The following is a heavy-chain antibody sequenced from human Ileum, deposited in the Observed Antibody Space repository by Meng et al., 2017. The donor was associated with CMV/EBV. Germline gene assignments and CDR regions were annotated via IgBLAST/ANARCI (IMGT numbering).Heavy chain of an antibody. V-gene: IGHV1-69*05. J-gene: IGHJ5*02. D-gene: IGHD3-3*01. CDR1: GGTFSSYA. Sequence: SVKVSCKASGGTFSSYAISWVRQAPGQGLEWMGGIIPIFGTANYAQKFQGRVTITTDESTSTAYMELSSLRSEDTAVYYCARVARREYFWSGYYGDPPNWFDPWGQGTLVTVSS. CDR3: ARVARREYFWSGYYGDPPNWFDP. CDR2: IIPIFGTA.